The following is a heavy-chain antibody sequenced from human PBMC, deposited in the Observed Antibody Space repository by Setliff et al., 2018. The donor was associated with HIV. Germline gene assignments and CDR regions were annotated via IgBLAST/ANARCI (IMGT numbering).Heavy chain of an antibody. D-gene: IGHD6-19*01. J-gene: IGHJ4*02. V-gene: IGHV3-74*01. CDR3: AKVKGGAVAGWGFDY. CDR2: INSDGSIT. CDR1: GFSFGNHW. Sequence: GGSLRLSCGASGFSFGNHWMYWVRQAPGKGLVWVSRINSDGSITDYADSVKGRFTISRDNSKNTLYLQMNSLRAEDTAVYYCAKVKGGAVAGWGFDYWGQGTLVTVSS.